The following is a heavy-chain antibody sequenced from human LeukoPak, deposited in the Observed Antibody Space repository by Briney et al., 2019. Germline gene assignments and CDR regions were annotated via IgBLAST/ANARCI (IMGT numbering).Heavy chain of an antibody. J-gene: IGHJ4*02. V-gene: IGHV4-59*02. CDR1: GDSVSSYY. Sequence: SETLSLTCTVSGDSVSSYYWSWIRQPPGKGLEWIAYIYYSGITNYNPSLKSRVTISVDTSKNQFSLKLSSVTAADTAVYYCARDQYGDYDFDYWGQGTLVTVSS. D-gene: IGHD4-17*01. CDR2: IYYSGIT. CDR3: ARDQYGDYDFDY.